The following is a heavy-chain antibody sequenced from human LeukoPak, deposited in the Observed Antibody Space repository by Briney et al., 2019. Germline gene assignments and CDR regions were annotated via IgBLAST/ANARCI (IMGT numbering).Heavy chain of an antibody. Sequence: SETLSLTCTVSGGSISSGGYYWSWIRQHPGKGLEWIGYIYYSGSTYYNPSLKSQVTISVDTSKNQFSLKLSSVTAADTAVYYCARVSSTVTTSGHDAFDIWGQGTMVTVSS. D-gene: IGHD4-17*01. V-gene: IGHV4-31*01. J-gene: IGHJ3*02. CDR3: ARVSSTVTTSGHDAFDI. CDR2: IYYSGST. CDR1: GGSISSGGYY.